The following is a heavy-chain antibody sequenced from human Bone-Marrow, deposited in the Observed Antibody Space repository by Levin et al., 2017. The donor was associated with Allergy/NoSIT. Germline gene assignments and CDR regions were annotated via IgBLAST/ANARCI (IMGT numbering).Heavy chain of an antibody. CDR1: GYTFTSDS. J-gene: IGHJ4*02. V-gene: IGHV1-3*01. D-gene: IGHD1-1*01. Sequence: GASVKVSCKASGYTFTSDSIHWVRQAPGQSLEWLGWIAAGDGDTTYSPNFQGRVTLTRDTSATSTYMELTSLRSEDTAVYFCARGQGSAWNAYFDYWGQGTLVTVSS. CDR3: ARGQGSAWNAYFDY. CDR2: IAAGDGDT.